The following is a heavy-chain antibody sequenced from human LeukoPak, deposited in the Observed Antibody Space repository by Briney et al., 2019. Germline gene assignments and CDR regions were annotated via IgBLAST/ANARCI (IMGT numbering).Heavy chain of an antibody. CDR3: ARGRDDYVWGSYRTNWFDP. CDR2: IYYSGST. CDR1: GGSISSGGYY. Sequence: SETLSLTCTVSGGSISSGGYYWSWIRQHPGKGLEWIGYIYYSGSTYYNPSLKSRVTISVDTSKNQFSLKLSSVTAADTAVYYYARGRDDYVWGSYRTNWFDPWGQGTLVTVSS. D-gene: IGHD3-16*02. V-gene: IGHV4-31*03. J-gene: IGHJ5*02.